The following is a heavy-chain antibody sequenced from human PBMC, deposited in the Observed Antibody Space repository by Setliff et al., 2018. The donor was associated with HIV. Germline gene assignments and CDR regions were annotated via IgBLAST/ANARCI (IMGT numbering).Heavy chain of an antibody. D-gene: IGHD6-19*01. CDR2: ILYDGSNK. CDR3: ARAVHSGWYYFDY. J-gene: IGHJ4*02. V-gene: IGHV3-30*04. Sequence: GGSLRLSCEASGFSFSSYTMNWVHQAPGKGLEWVAVILYDGSNKYYADSVKGRFTISRDNLKKRVYLQMSSLRAEDTAVYYCARAVHSGWYYFDYWGQGTLVTVSS. CDR1: GFSFSSYT.